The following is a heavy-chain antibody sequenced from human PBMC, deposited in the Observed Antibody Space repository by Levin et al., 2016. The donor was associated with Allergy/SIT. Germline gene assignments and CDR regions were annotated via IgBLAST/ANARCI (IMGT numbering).Heavy chain of an antibody. CDR3: ARSYYYDSSGYYSEGIFDY. D-gene: IGHD3-22*01. CDR2: IYYSGST. J-gene: IGHJ4*02. Sequence: WIRQPPGKGLEWIGYIYYSGSTYYNPSLKSRVTISVDTSKNQFSLKLSSVTAADTAVYYCARSYYYDSSGYYSEGIFDYWGQGTLVTVSS. V-gene: IGHV4-31*02.